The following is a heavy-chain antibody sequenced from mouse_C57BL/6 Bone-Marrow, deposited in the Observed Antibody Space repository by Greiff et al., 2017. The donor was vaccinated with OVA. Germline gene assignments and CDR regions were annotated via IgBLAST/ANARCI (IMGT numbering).Heavy chain of an antibody. CDR1: GFSLTSYA. V-gene: IGHV2-9-1*01. CDR3: ARSHDDSSRRYFDV. J-gene: IGHJ1*03. Sequence: VQLQQSGPGLVAPSQSLSITCTVSGFSLTSYAISWVRQPPGKGLEWLGVIWPGGGTNYNSALKSSLSISKDNSKRQVFLKMNSRQTDDAARYYCARSHDDSSRRYFDVWGTGTTVTVSS. D-gene: IGHD1-1*01. CDR2: IWPGGGT.